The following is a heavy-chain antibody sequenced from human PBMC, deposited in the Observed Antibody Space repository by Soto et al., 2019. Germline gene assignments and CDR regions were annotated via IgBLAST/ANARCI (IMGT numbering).Heavy chain of an antibody. J-gene: IGHJ4*02. CDR1: GFTFTNYA. CDR3: ASGGDWNWNYSFKY. D-gene: IGHD1-7*01. CDR2: ISFDGTYK. Sequence: QVQLVESGGGVVQPGRSLRLSCAASGFTFTNYAMHWVRQAPGKGLEWVAVISFDGTYKYYAESVKGRFTISRDNSKNTLYLQMNNLRPEDMALYYCASGGDWNWNYSFKYWGQGTLSPSPQ. V-gene: IGHV3-30-3*01.